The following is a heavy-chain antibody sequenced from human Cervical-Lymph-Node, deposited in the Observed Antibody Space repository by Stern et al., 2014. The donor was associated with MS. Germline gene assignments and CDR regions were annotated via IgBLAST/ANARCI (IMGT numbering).Heavy chain of an antibody. CDR2: ISHDGSNK. V-gene: IGHV3-30*18. CDR1: GFTFSSYG. Sequence: VQLLESGGGVVQPGRSLRLSCAASGFTFSSYGMHWVRQAPGKGLEWVAVISHDGSNKYYADSVKGRFTISRDNSKNTLYLQMNSLRAEDTAVYYCANGQLQPHDYWGQGTLVTVSS. D-gene: IGHD4-11*01. CDR3: ANGQLQPHDY. J-gene: IGHJ4*02.